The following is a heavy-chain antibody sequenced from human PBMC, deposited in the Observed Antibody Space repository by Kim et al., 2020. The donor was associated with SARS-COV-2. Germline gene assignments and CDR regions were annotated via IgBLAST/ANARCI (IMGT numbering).Heavy chain of an antibody. J-gene: IGHJ4*02. Sequence: YCNPSLKSRVTISVDTSKNQCSLKLSSVTAADTAVYYCARQRIAAAQFDYWGQGTLVTVSS. V-gene: IGHV4-39*01. CDR3: ARQRIAAAQFDY. D-gene: IGHD6-13*01.